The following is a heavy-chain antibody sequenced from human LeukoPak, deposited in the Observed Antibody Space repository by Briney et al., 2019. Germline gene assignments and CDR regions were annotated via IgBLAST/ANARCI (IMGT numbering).Heavy chain of an antibody. CDR1: GFTFSDYA. CDR3: TRDGGGGYNQIDA. D-gene: IGHD5-24*01. V-gene: IGHV3-NL1*01. CDR2: IDSRGGYT. Sequence: GGSLRLSCAASGFTFSDYAMNWVRQAPGKGLEWVSTIDSRGGYTYYANTVKGQFTISRDNSKNTLHLQMDSLRAEDTALYYCTRDGGGGYNQIDAWGQGTLVTVSS. J-gene: IGHJ5*02.